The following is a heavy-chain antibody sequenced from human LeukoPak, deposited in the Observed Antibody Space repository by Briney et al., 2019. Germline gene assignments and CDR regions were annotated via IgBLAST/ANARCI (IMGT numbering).Heavy chain of an antibody. Sequence: GGSLRLACAASGFRFSSYAMSWVRQAPGKGLEWVSAISGSGVSTYYADSVKGRFTVSRDNSKNTLYLQMSSLRAEDTAVYYCARGYDSSGAFLWGQGTLVTVSS. CDR3: ARGYDSSGAFL. V-gene: IGHV3-23*01. CDR1: GFRFSSYA. D-gene: IGHD3-22*01. J-gene: IGHJ4*02. CDR2: ISGSGVST.